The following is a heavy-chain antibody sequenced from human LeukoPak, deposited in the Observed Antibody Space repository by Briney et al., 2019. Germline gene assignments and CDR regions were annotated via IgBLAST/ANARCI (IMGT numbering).Heavy chain of an antibody. CDR1: GFTFSSYP. Sequence: SGGSLRLSCSASGFTFSSYPMHWVRQAPGKGLEYVSAISNNGGITYYADPLKGGYTISRDNSKNTLYLQMSSLRAEDTAVYYCVKGPGPTVNYYFDFWGQGTLVTVSS. V-gene: IGHV3-64D*06. CDR2: ISNNGGIT. CDR3: VKGPGPTVNYYFDF. D-gene: IGHD4-17*01. J-gene: IGHJ4*02.